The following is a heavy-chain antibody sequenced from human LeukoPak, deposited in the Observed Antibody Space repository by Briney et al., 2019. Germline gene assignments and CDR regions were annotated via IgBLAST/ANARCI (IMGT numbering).Heavy chain of an antibody. D-gene: IGHD6-13*01. CDR2: IYYSGTT. CDR3: ARVEATAVNWFDP. J-gene: IGHJ5*02. Sequence: SETLSLTCTVSGSSIRSGYYWGWIRQPPGKGLEWIGDIYYSGTTYYNPSLKNRVSISVDTSKSQFSLKLTSVTAADTAVYYCARVEATAVNWFDPWGQGTLVTVSS. CDR1: GSSIRSGYY. V-gene: IGHV4-38-2*02.